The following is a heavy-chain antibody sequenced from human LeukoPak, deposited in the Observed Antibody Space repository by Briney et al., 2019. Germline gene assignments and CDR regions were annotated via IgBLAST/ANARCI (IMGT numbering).Heavy chain of an antibody. J-gene: IGHJ4*02. CDR2: IYYSGST. CDR3: ARFGCTNGVCFFDY. Sequence: SETLSLTCTVSGGSISSYYWSWIRQPPGKGLEWIGYIYYSGSTSYNPSLKSRVTISVDTSKNQFSLKLSSVTAADTAVYCCARFGCTNGVCFFDYWGQGTLVTVSS. CDR1: GGSISSYY. D-gene: IGHD2-8*01. V-gene: IGHV4-59*01.